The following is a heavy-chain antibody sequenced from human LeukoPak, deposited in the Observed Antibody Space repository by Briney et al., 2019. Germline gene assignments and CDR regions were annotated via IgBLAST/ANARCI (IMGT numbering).Heavy chain of an antibody. D-gene: IGHD3-10*01. CDR2: IWSDGSNI. V-gene: IGHV3-33*01. J-gene: IGHJ4*02. CDR1: GFTSSYYG. CDR3: VRASGRFDY. Sequence: GGPLRLSCAASGFTSSYYGIHWVRQAAGKELEWVAVIWSDGSNIYYADSVQGRFTISRDNSKKTSYLQMNSLRVEDTAVYYCVRASGRFDYWGQGTLVTVSS.